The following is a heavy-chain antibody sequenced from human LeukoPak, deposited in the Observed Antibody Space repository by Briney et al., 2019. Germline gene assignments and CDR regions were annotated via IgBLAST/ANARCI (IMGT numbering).Heavy chain of an antibody. CDR2: INPNTGGT. V-gene: IGHV1-2*02. CDR1: GYTFTDYY. CDR3: ARSGRGTYYYFDL. J-gene: IGHJ4*02. D-gene: IGHD1-26*01. Sequence: ASVKVSCKASGYTFTDYYMHWIRQAPGQGLQWMGWINPNTGGTNYAQKFQGRVTMTRDTSISTAYMELRSLRSDDTAVYYCARSGRGTYYYFDLWGQGTLVTVSS.